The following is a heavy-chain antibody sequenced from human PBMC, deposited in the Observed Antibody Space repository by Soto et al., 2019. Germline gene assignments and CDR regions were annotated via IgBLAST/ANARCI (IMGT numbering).Heavy chain of an antibody. D-gene: IGHD4-17*01. CDR1: GFTFSSYW. CDR2: INSDGSST. V-gene: IGHV3-74*01. Sequence: PGGSLRLSCAASGFTFSSYWMHWVRQAPGKGLVWVSRINSDGSSTSYADPVKGRFTISRDNAKNTLYLQMNSLRAEDTAVYYCARAGYGDLYFDYWGQGTLVTVSS. J-gene: IGHJ4*02. CDR3: ARAGYGDLYFDY.